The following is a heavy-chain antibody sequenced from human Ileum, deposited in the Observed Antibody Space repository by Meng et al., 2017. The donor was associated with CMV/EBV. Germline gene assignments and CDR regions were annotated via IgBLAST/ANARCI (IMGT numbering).Heavy chain of an antibody. V-gene: IGHV6-1*01. J-gene: IGHJ4*02. D-gene: IGHD6-13*01. Sequence: QVQLQQSGPGLVKTSQTLLLTSAISVDSVSSTTVTWNCIRQSPSRGLEWLGRTYYRSKCFNDYALSVRGRITINPDISKNQLSLQLNSVTPEDTAVYYCVRLTGNSWLDYWGRGTLVTVSS. CDR3: VRLTGNSWLDY. CDR2: TYYRSKCFN. CDR1: VDSVSSTTVT.